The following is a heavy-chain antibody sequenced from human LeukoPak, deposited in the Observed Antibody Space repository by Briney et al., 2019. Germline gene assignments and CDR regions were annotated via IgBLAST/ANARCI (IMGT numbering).Heavy chain of an antibody. CDR3: AKGAAAGKVDWFDP. J-gene: IGHJ5*02. V-gene: IGHV3-23*01. CDR2: ITGYGAT. CDR1: GFTFSNFA. Sequence: GGSLRLSCAASGFTFSNFAMMWVRQAPGTGLQWVSTITGYGATFYSDSVRGRFTILRDTSMNTLCLQMNSLGAEDTAVYYCAKGAAAGKVDWFDPWGQGTLVTVSS. D-gene: IGHD6-13*01.